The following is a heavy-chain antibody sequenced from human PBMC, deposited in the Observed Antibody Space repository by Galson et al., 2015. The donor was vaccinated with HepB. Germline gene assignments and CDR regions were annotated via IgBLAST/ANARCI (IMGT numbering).Heavy chain of an antibody. V-gene: IGHV6-1*01. J-gene: IGHJ4*02. CDR1: GDSVSSNSAA. CDR2: TYYRSKWYN. D-gene: IGHD3-22*01. Sequence: CAISGDSVSSNSAAWNWIRQSPSRGLEWLGRTYYRSKWYNDYAVSVKSRITINPDTSKNQFSLQLNSVTPEDTAVYYCARGYYYDSSGYYPNWGQGTLVTVSS. CDR3: ARGYYYDSSGYYPN.